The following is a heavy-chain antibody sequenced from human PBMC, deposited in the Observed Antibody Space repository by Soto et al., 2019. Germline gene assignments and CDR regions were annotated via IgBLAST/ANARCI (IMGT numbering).Heavy chain of an antibody. J-gene: IGHJ6*02. Sequence: VQLMESGGGVVQPGGSLRLSSATSGFTFSSYWMSWVRQAPGKGLEWVANIKQDGSEKYYVDSVKGRFTISRDNAKNSLYLQMNSLRAEDTAVYYCARASIAAAEDYYYYGMDVWGQGTTVTVSS. D-gene: IGHD6-13*01. CDR3: ARASIAAAEDYYYYGMDV. V-gene: IGHV3-7*03. CDR2: IKQDGSEK. CDR1: GFTFSSYW.